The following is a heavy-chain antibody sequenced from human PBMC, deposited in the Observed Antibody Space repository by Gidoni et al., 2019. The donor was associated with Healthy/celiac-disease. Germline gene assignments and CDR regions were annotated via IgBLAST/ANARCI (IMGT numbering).Heavy chain of an antibody. D-gene: IGHD2-2*01. V-gene: IGHV4-61*02. J-gene: IGHJ6*02. CDR1: GGSISSGSYY. CDR3: ARDLVVPAANYYYGMDV. Sequence: QVQLQESGPGLVKPSQTLSLTCTVSGGSISSGSYYWSWIRQPAGKGLEWIGRIYTSGSTNYNPSLKSRVTISVDTSKNQFSLKLSSVTAADTAVYYCARDLVVPAANYYYGMDVWGQGTTVTVSS. CDR2: IYTSGST.